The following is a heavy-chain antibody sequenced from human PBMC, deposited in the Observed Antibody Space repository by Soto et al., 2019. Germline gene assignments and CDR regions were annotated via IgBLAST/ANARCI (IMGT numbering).Heavy chain of an antibody. CDR3: ASEMPTMCFDY. CDR1: GFTFSRYS. V-gene: IGHV3-30-3*01. CDR2: ISYDGSNK. D-gene: IGHD1-1*01. J-gene: IGHJ4*02. Sequence: QVQMVESGGSVVQPGRSLRLSCTASGFTFSRYSMHWVRQAPGKGLEWVAFISYDGSNKYYADSVKGRFTISRDNSKNTLWLQMNSLRAEDTAVYYCASEMPTMCFDYWGQGTLVTVSS.